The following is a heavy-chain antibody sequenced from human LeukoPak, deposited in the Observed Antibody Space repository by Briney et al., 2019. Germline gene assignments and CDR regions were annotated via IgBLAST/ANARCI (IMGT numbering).Heavy chain of an antibody. CDR2: IWYDGSKT. D-gene: IGHD3-10*01. CDR3: ARDLGNFGSGTAYFDY. CDR1: GFTFRNYG. J-gene: IGHJ4*02. Sequence: PGRSLRLTCAASGFTFRNYGFHWVRQAPGKGLEWVAVIWYDGSKTYYADSVKGRFTFSRDDSKNTLFLQMDSLRAEDTAVYYCARDLGNFGSGTAYFDYWGQGTLVTVSS. V-gene: IGHV3-33*01.